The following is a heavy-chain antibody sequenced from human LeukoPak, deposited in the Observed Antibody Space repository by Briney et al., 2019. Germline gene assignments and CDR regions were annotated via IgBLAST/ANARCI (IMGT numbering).Heavy chain of an antibody. CDR2: ISYDGSNK. V-gene: IGHV3-30-3*01. D-gene: IGHD6-19*01. CDR3: ARDHDAAGNFDY. J-gene: IGHJ4*02. CDR1: GFTFSSYA. Sequence: GGSLRVSCAASGFTFSSYAMHWVRQAPGKGLEWVAVISYDGSNKYYADSVKGRFTISRDNSKNTLYLQMNSLRAEDTAVYYCARDHDAAGNFDYWGQGTLVTVSS.